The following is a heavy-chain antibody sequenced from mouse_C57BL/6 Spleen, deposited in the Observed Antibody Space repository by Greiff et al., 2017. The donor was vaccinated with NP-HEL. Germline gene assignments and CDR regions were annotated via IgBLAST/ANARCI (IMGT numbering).Heavy chain of an antibody. CDR3: ARLGQGYFDD. CDR1: GFTFSSYG. J-gene: IGHJ2*01. V-gene: IGHV5-6*01. D-gene: IGHD3-3*01. CDR2: ISSGGSYT. Sequence: EVKLMESGGDLVKPGGSLKLSCAASGFTFSSYGMSWVRQTPDKRLEWVATISSGGSYTYYPDSVKGRFTISRDNAKNTLYLQMSSLKSEDTAMYYCARLGQGYFDDWGQGTTLTVSS.